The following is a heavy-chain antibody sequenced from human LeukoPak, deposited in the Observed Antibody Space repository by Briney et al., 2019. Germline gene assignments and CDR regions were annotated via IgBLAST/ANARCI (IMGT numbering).Heavy chain of an antibody. V-gene: IGHV3-21*01. CDR3: ARGDYYDSSGYYRPNNFDY. CDR1: RFTFSSYS. J-gene: IGHJ4*02. Sequence: GSLRLSCAASRFTFSSYSMNWVRQAPGKGPEWVSSISSSSNYIYYADSVKGRFTISRDNAKNSLYLQMNSLRAEDTAVYYCARGDYYDSSGYYRPNNFDYWGQGTLVTVSS. CDR2: ISSSSNYI. D-gene: IGHD3-22*01.